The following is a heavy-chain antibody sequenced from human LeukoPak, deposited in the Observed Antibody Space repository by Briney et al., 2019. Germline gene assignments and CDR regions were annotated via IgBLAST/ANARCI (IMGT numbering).Heavy chain of an antibody. J-gene: IGHJ6*03. Sequence: SETLSLTCTVSGGSISSYYWSWIRQPAGKGLEWIGRIYTSGSTNYNPSLKSRVTMSVDTSKNQFSLKLSSVTAADTAVYYCARDKVGYCSSTSCYFSGFGYYYYMDVWGKGTTVTISS. CDR1: GGSISSYY. V-gene: IGHV4-4*07. D-gene: IGHD2-2*01. CDR2: IYTSGST. CDR3: ARDKVGYCSSTSCYFSGFGYYYYMDV.